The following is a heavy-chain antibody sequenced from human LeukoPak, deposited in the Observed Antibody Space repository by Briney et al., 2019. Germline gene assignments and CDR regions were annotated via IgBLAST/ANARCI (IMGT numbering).Heavy chain of an antibody. CDR1: GXTVXSNY. CDR2: IYSGGST. V-gene: IGHV3-53*01. J-gene: IGHJ4*02. Sequence: GXLXLXXAXSGXTVXSNYMSWVRQAPGKGLEWVSVIYSGGSTYYADSVKGRFTISRDNSKNTLYLQMNSLRAEDTAVYYCARGGNYWGQGTLVTVSS. CDR3: ARGGNY. D-gene: IGHD1-26*01.